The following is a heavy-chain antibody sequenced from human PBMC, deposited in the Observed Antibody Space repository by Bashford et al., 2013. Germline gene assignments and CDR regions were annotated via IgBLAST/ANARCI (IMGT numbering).Heavy chain of an antibody. V-gene: IGHV3-53*01. D-gene: IGHD4-11*01. Sequence: GSLRLSCAASGFTVSTNNMNWVRQAPGKGLEWVAVIYSGGSTRYADSVKGRFTISRDISKNTLYLQMNSLRAEDTAVYYCARDKKEVSTVIATNYYYYYGMDVWGQGTTVTVSS. J-gene: IGHJ6*02. CDR1: GFTVSTNN. CDR3: ARDKKEVSTVIATNYYYYYGMDV. CDR2: IYSGGST.